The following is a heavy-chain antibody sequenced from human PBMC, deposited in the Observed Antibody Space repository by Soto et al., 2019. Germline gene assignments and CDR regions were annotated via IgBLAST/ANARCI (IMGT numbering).Heavy chain of an antibody. V-gene: IGHV4-34*01. CDR2: INHSGST. CDR3: ARGKMVRGVIGLPPPAFGASSYFDY. J-gene: IGHJ4*02. D-gene: IGHD3-10*01. Sequence: QVQLQQWGAGLLKPSETLSLTCAVYGGSFSGYYWSWIRQPPRKGLEWIGEINHSGSTNYNPSLKRRVTISVDPSKTQFSLKLSSVTAADTAVYYCARGKMVRGVIGLPPPAFGASSYFDYWGQGTLVTVSS. CDR1: GGSFSGYY.